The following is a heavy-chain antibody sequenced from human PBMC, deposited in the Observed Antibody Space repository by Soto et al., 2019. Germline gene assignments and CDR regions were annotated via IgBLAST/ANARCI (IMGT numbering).Heavy chain of an antibody. CDR3: ATTLKRSEYVREYCYYGMDX. V-gene: IGHV5-10-1*01. J-gene: IGHJ6*02. Sequence: PGEALKISWKGSGYSFTSYWISWVRQMPGKGLELMGRIDNSDSYTNYSPSFQGNVTISDDKSISTAYLQWSSLKASDTAMYYCATTLKRSEYVREYCYYGMDXWGQGTTVTVS. CDR1: GYSFTSYW. D-gene: IGHD3-16*01. CDR2: IDNSDSYT.